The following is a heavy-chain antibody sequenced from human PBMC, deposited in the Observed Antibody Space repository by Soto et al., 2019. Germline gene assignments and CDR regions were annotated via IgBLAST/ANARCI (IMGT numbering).Heavy chain of an antibody. CDR2: INHSGST. Sequence: QVQLQQWGAGLLKPSETLSLTCAVYGGSFSGYYWSWIRQPPGKGLEWIGEINHSGSTNYNPSLKSRVTISVDTSKNQFSLKLSSVTAADTAVYYCARGQSIRVRGVISGYYMDVWGKGITVTVSS. CDR1: GGSFSGYY. J-gene: IGHJ6*03. D-gene: IGHD3-10*01. V-gene: IGHV4-34*01. CDR3: ARGQSIRVRGVISGYYMDV.